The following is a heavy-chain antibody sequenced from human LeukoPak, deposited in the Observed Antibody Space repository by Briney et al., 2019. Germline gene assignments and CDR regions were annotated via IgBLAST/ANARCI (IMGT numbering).Heavy chain of an antibody. J-gene: IGHJ5*02. CDR2: ISGSGGST. Sequence: TGGSLRLSXAASGFTFSSYAVSWVRQTPGKGLEWVSAISGSGGSTYYADSVKGRFTISRDNSKNTLYLQMNSLRAEDTAVYYCAKDRVGATRVNWFDPWGQGTLVTVSS. CDR3: AKDRVGATRVNWFDP. V-gene: IGHV3-23*01. CDR1: GFTFSSYA. D-gene: IGHD1-26*01.